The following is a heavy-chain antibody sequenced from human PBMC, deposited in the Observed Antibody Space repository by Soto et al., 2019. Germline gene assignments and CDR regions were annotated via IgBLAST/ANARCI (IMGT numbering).Heavy chain of an antibody. V-gene: IGHV1-2*02. CDR3: ARDPADSMIGIDY. Sequence: ASVKVSCKASGYTFTDHFMHWVRQAPGQGLEWMGWINGNSGGTSYAQKFQGRVAMTRDTSISTAYMELSSLTFGDTAVYYCARDPADSMIGIDYWGQGTLVTVSS. D-gene: IGHD3-16*01. CDR2: INGNSGGT. J-gene: IGHJ4*02. CDR1: GYTFTDHF.